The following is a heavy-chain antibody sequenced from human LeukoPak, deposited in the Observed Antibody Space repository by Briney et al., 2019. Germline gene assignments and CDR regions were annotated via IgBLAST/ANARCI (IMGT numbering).Heavy chain of an antibody. D-gene: IGHD1-1*01. Sequence: PSETLSLTCTVSGGSISSSSYYWGWIRQPPGKGLEWIGSMSYSGSTYYNPSLKSRVTISVDASKNQFSLKLSSVTAADPAVYYCAKQTTYYYYMDVWGKGTTVTISS. CDR2: MSYSGST. CDR3: AKQTTYYYYMDV. CDR1: GGSISSSSYY. V-gene: IGHV4-39*01. J-gene: IGHJ6*03.